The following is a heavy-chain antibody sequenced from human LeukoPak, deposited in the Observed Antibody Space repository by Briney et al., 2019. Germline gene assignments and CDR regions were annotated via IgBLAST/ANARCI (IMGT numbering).Heavy chain of an antibody. D-gene: IGHD3-10*01. CDR3: AKGLLLWFGELSTIDY. Sequence: GGSLRLSCAGSGFTFSSYWMSWVRQAPGKGLEWVEVISYDGGNKYYADSVKGRFTISRDNSKNTLYLQMNSLRAEDTAVYYCAKGLLLWFGELSTIDYWGQGTLVTVSS. CDR1: GFTFSSYW. J-gene: IGHJ4*02. CDR2: ISYDGGNK. V-gene: IGHV3-30*18.